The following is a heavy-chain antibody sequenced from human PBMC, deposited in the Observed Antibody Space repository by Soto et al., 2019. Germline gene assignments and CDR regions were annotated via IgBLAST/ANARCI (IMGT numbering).Heavy chain of an antibody. V-gene: IGHV1-46*01. CDR2: INPSAGST. CDR3: ARVPLYSDSSGYYYDHYYGMDV. J-gene: IGHJ6*02. CDR1: GYTFTSYY. D-gene: IGHD3-22*01. Sequence: LVKVSCKASGYTFTSYYIHWARQAPGQGLEWVGIINPSAGSTSYAQNFQGRVTMTRDTSTSTVYMELSSLRSEDTAVYYCARVPLYSDSSGYYYDHYYGMDVWGQGTTVTVS.